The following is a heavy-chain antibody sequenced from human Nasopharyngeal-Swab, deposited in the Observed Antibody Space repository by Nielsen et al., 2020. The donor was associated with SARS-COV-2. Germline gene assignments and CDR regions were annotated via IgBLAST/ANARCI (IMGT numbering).Heavy chain of an antibody. V-gene: IGHV6-1*01. J-gene: IGHJ6*03. CDR1: GDSVSSNSAA. Sequence: SQTLSLTCAIPGDSVSSNSAAWKWSRQSPARGLEWLGRTYYRSKWYNDYAVSGKSRITINPDTSKNQFSLQLNSVTPADTAVYYCERVLWFGGEGDYYYYLDVWGKGTTVTVSS. D-gene: IGHD3-10*01. CDR3: ERVLWFGGEGDYYYYLDV. CDR2: TYYRSKWYN.